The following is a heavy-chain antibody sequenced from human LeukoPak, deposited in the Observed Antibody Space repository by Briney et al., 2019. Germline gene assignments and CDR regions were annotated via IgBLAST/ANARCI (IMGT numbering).Heavy chain of an antibody. CDR2: IYTSGST. CDR1: GGSISSGSYY. Sequence: SETLSLTCTVSGGSISSGSYYWSWIRQPAGTGLEWIGRIYTSGSTNYNPSLKSRVTISVDTSKNQFSLKLSSVTAADTAVYYCARGRRSYYYDSSGYYLDYFDYWGQGTLVTVSS. D-gene: IGHD3-22*01. J-gene: IGHJ4*02. V-gene: IGHV4-61*02. CDR3: ARGRRSYYYDSSGYYLDYFDY.